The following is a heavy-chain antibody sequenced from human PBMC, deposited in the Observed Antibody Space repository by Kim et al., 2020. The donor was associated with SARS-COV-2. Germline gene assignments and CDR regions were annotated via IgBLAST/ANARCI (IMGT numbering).Heavy chain of an antibody. Sequence: GGSLRLSCAASGLTFSASVMRWVRQAPGKGLEWVSTITGSGGSTFYTDSVKGRFTISRDNSKNTLYLQMNSLRAEDTAVYYCAKDHQWSFDYWGQGSLVTVSS. CDR3: AKDHQWSFDY. D-gene: IGHD2-8*01. J-gene: IGHJ4*02. CDR2: ITGSGGST. CDR1: GLTFSASV. V-gene: IGHV3-23*01.